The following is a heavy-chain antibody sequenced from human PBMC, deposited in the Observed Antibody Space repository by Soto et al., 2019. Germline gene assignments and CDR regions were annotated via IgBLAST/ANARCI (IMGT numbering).Heavy chain of an antibody. CDR3: AASYGSGSRAFDY. J-gene: IGHJ4*02. CDR1: GDTFSFYT. Sequence: QVQLVQSGTEVKKPGSSVKVSCKASGDTFSFYTINWVLQATGLWLEWVGSINPSVSMSHYAQKFQGRVSMTADKSTSTAYMELSSMRSGDTAMYFWAASYGSGSRAFDYWGQGALVIVSS. CDR2: INPSVSMS. D-gene: IGHD3-10*01. V-gene: IGHV1-69*02.